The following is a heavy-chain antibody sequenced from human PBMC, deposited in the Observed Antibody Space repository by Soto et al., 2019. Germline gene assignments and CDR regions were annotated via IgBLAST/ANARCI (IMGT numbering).Heavy chain of an antibody. CDR1: GYLFTGYH. CDR2: INPNSGDT. D-gene: IGHD3-16*01. V-gene: IGHV1-2*02. J-gene: IGHJ6*02. CDR3: VRDAPVTRGLDEMDI. Sequence: ASVQPSCTASGYLFTGYHIHWVRQAPGRGLEWMGWINPNSGDTEYAQNFQGRVTMTRDTSFNLVYMEMSGLMSDDTAVYYCVRDAPVTRGLDEMDIWGQGNTVSVSS.